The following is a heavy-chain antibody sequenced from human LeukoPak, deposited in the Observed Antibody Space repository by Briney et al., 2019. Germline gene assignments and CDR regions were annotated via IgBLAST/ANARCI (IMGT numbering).Heavy chain of an antibody. V-gene: IGHV4-59*08. D-gene: IGHD6-19*01. CDR1: GASTSDKY. CDR3: AQTTGWPGFDF. Sequence: SETLSLTRSASGASTSDKYWSWIRQSPGRTLEWIGHIYNGRNTKYNPSLTSRVTISVDTSKNQFSLSLTSVTAADTAMYYCAQTTGWPGFDFWGPGALVTVSS. J-gene: IGHJ4*02. CDR2: IYNGRNT.